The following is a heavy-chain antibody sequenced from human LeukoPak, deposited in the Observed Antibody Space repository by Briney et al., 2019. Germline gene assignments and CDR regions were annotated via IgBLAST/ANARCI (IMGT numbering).Heavy chain of an antibody. D-gene: IGHD3-9*01. CDR3: ARLPHYDILTVYYTGGYYFDY. CDR2: IYPGDSDT. Sequence: GESLKISCKGSGYSFTSYWIGWVRQMPGKGLEWMGIIYPGDSDTRYSPSFQGQVTISADKSISTAYLQWSGLKASDTPMYYCARLPHYDILTVYYTGGYYFDYWAREPWSPSPQ. J-gene: IGHJ4*02. CDR1: GYSFTSYW. V-gene: IGHV5-51*01.